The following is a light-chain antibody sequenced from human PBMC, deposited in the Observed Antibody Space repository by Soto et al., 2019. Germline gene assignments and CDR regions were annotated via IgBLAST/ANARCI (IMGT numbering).Light chain of an antibody. V-gene: IGLV4-69*01. CDR2: LNSDDSH. J-gene: IGLJ2*01. CDR1: SGHSSYA. Sequence: QAVVTQSPSASASLGASVKLTCTLSSGHSSYAIAWHQQQPEKGPRYLMKLNSDDSHSKGDGIPDRFSGSSSGAERYLTISSLQSEDEADYYCQTWGTGIVVFGGGTKVTVL. CDR3: QTWGTGIVV.